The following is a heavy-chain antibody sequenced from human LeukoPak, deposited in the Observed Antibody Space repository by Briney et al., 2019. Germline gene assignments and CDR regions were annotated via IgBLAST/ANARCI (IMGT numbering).Heavy chain of an antibody. CDR2: INHSGST. J-gene: IGHJ3*02. Sequence: SETLSLTCAVYGGSFSGYYWSWIRQPPGKGLEWIGEINHSGSTNYNPSLKSRVTISVDTSKNQFSLKLSSVTAADTAVYYCARAYCSSTSCYYNAFGIWGQGTMVTVSS. CDR1: GGSFSGYY. V-gene: IGHV4-34*01. CDR3: ARAYCSSTSCYYNAFGI. D-gene: IGHD2-2*01.